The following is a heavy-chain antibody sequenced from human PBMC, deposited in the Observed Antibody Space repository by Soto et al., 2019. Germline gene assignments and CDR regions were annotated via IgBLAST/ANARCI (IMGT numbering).Heavy chain of an antibody. CDR1: GGSISEKY. J-gene: IGHJ5*02. D-gene: IGHD6-13*01. CDR3: VASLAASGLNWLDP. V-gene: IGHV4-4*07. Sequence: SETLSLTCIVSGGSISEKYWNWVRQPPGKGLEWIGLIFANGHTDYNPSPKSRVTMSVDASKNQFSLRLTSMTAAYTAVYYCVASLAASGLNWLDPWGRGTLVTVSS. CDR2: IFANGHT.